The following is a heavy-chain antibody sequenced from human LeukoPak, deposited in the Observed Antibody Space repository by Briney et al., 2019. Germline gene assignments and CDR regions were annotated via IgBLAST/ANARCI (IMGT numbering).Heavy chain of an antibody. Sequence: SETLSLTCAVSGGSISSSSYYWGWIRQPPGTGLEWIGSIYYSGSTYYNPSLKSRVTISVDTSKNQFSLKLSSVTAADTAVYYCARDYDGIDYWGQGTLVTVSS. CDR3: ARDYDGIDY. V-gene: IGHV4-39*07. D-gene: IGHD3-16*01. J-gene: IGHJ4*02. CDR2: IYYSGST. CDR1: GGSISSSSYY.